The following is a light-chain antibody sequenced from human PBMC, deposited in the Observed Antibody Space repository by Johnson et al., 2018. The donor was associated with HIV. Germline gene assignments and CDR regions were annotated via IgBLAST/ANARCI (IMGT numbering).Light chain of an antibody. V-gene: IGLV1-51*02. J-gene: IGLJ1*01. CDR3: GTWDNSLSAV. CDR2: END. Sequence: QSILTQPPSVSAAPGQKVTISCSGSTSNIGNNYVSWYQQLPGTAPRLLIYENDKRPSGIPDRFSGSKSGTSATLGITGLQTGDEADYYCGTWDNSLSAVFETGTKVTV. CDR1: TSNIGNNY.